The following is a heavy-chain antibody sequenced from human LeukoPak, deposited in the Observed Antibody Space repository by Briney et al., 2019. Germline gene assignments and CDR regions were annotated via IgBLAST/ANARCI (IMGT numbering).Heavy chain of an antibody. D-gene: IGHD5-24*01. Sequence: SETLSLTCAVYGGSFSGYYWSWIRQPPGKGLEWIGEINHSGSTNYNPSPKSRVTISVDTSKNQFSLKLSSVTAADTAVYYCARGKMATIASFDYWGQGTLVTVSS. J-gene: IGHJ4*02. CDR2: INHSGST. V-gene: IGHV4-34*01. CDR1: GGSFSGYY. CDR3: ARGKMATIASFDY.